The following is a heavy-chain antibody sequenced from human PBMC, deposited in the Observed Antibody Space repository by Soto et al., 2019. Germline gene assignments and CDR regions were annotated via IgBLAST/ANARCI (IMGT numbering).Heavy chain of an antibody. CDR3: ARVSGSYYYGMDV. Sequence: QVQLQESGPGLVKPSGTLSLTCAVSGGSISSSNWWSWVRQPPGKGLEWIGEIYHSGSTNYNPSPKSRATXSXDXXKNQFSLKLSSVTAADTAVDYCARVSGSYYYGMDVWGQGTTVTVSS. V-gene: IGHV4-4*02. J-gene: IGHJ6*02. D-gene: IGHD1-26*01. CDR2: IYHSGST. CDR1: GGSISSSNW.